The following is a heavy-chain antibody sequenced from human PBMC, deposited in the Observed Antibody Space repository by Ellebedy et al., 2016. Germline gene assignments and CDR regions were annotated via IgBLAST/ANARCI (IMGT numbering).Heavy chain of an antibody. D-gene: IGHD3-16*02. CDR2: INPSGGST. CDR3: ARDWAPIVWGSYRLNAFDI. Sequence: ASVKVSCXASGYTFTSYYMHWVRQAPGQGLEWMGIINPSGGSTSYAQKFQGRVTMTRDTSTSTVYMELSSLRSEGTAVYYCARDWAPIVWGSYRLNAFDIWGQGTMVTVSS. V-gene: IGHV1-46*01. CDR1: GYTFTSYY. J-gene: IGHJ3*02.